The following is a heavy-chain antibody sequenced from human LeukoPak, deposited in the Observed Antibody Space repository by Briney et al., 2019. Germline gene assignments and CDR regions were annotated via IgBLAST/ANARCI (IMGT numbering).Heavy chain of an antibody. D-gene: IGHD1-14*01. J-gene: IGHJ3*02. CDR3: ARFRDRTIDDAFDI. Sequence: GGSLRLSCAASGFIVSSNHMSWVHQAPGKGLEWVSVIYRGGSTYFADSVKGRFSISRHNSKNTVSLQLNRLRPEDTAVYYCARFRDRTIDDAFDIWGQGTMVTVS. CDR2: IYRGGST. CDR1: GFIVSSNH. V-gene: IGHV3-53*04.